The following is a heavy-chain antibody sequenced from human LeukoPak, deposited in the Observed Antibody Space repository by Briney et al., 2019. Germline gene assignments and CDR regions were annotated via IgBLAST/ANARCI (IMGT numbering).Heavy chain of an antibody. CDR2: IYYSGST. CDR3: ARDNGDPYYYYYYMDV. V-gene: IGHV4-39*07. J-gene: IGHJ6*03. D-gene: IGHD4-17*01. Sequence: WVRQAPGKGLEWIGSIYYSGSTYCNPSLKSRVTISVDTSKNQFSLKLSSVTAADTAVYYCARDNGDPYYYYYYMDVWGKGTTVTVSS.